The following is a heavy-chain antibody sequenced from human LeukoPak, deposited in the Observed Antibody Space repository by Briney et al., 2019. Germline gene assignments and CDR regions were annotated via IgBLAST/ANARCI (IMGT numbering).Heavy chain of an antibody. V-gene: IGHV3-7*01. CDR2: IKQDGSEK. CDR1: GFTFSSYW. CDR3: ARRPGMVRGVIRFDP. D-gene: IGHD3-10*01. J-gene: IGHJ5*02. Sequence: GGSLRLSCAASGFTFSSYWMGWVRQAPGKGLEWVANIKQDGSEKYYVDSVKGRFTISRDNAKNSLYLQMNSLRAEDTAVYYCARRPGMVRGVIRFDPWGQGTLVTVSS.